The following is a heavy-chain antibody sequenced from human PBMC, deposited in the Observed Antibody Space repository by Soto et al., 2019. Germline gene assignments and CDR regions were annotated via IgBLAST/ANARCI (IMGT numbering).Heavy chain of an antibody. CDR3: ARAPYSGSYFIGGMDV. CDR2: IYPGDSDT. CDR1: GYSFTSYW. J-gene: IGHJ6*02. Sequence: PGESLKISCKGSGYSFTSYWIGWVRQMPGKGLEWMGIIYPGDSDTRYSPSFQGQVTISADKSISTAYLQWSSLKASDTAMYYCARAPYSGSYFIGGMDVWGQGTTVTAP. V-gene: IGHV5-51*01. D-gene: IGHD1-26*01.